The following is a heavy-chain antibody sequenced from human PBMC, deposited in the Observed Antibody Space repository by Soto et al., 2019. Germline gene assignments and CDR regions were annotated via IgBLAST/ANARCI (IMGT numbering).Heavy chain of an antibody. V-gene: IGHV3-74*01. CDR3: GSILED. D-gene: IGHD3-3*01. CDR1: GFIFTNYW. Sequence: EVQLVESGGGLVQPGGSLRLSCAASGFIFTNYWMHWARQAPGKGLVWVSRINSEGSTTSYADSVKGRFTISRDNAKNTLYLQMNSLRAEDTAVYYCGSILEDWGEGSLVTVAS. J-gene: IGHJ4*02. CDR2: INSEGSTT.